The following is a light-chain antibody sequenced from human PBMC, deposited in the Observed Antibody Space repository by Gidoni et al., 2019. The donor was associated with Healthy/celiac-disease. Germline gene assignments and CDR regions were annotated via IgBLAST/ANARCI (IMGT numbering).Light chain of an antibody. V-gene: IGKV3-20*01. CDR1: QSVSSSY. Sequence: EIVLTQSPGTLSLSPGERATLSCRASQSVSSSYLAWYQQKPGQAPRLLIYGASSRATGIPDRFSGSGSGTDFTLTISRLEPEEFAVYYCQQYGSSPPRTFXXXTKVEIK. CDR2: GAS. CDR3: QQYGSSPPRT. J-gene: IGKJ1*01.